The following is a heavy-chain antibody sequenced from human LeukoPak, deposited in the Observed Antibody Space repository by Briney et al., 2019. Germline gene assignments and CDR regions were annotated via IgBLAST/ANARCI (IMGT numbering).Heavy chain of an antibody. D-gene: IGHD3-16*01. V-gene: IGHV3-48*04. CDR1: GFTFSSYS. CDR3: ARPTTFGGLGY. CDR2: ISDVSSTI. Sequence: GGSLRLSCAASGFTFSSYSMNWVRQAPGKGLEWISYISDVSSTIYYADSVKGRFTISRDNAKNSLYLQMNSLGAEDTAVYYCARPTTFGGLGYWGQGTLVTVSS. J-gene: IGHJ4*02.